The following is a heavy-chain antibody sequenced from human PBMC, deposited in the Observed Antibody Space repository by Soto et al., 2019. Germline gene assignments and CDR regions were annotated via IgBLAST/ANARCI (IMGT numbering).Heavy chain of an antibody. CDR2: ISSSSSYI. CDR3: ARDFYESSGYGGSVNWFAP. CDR1: GCTLSSYS. D-gene: IGHD3-22*01. J-gene: IGHJ5*02. V-gene: IGHV3-21*01. Sequence: GSLRLSEALSGCTLSSYSMTWVRQAPGKGLEWVSSISSSSSYIYYADSVKGRFTISRDNAKNSLYLQMNSLRAEDTAVYYCARDFYESSGYGGSVNWFAPWGQGTLVTVSS.